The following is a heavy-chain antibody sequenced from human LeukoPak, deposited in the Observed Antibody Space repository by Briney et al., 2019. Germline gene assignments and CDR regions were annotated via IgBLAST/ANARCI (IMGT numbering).Heavy chain of an antibody. J-gene: IGHJ5*02. CDR1: GLTFSSYS. V-gene: IGHV3-23*01. Sequence: GGSPRLSCAASGLTFSSYSMNWVRQAPGKGLEWVSGISPSGSISYYADSVKGRFTISRDNSKNTVSLQMNSLRAEDTALYYCARDLDWGAFDAWGQGTLVTVSS. CDR3: ARDLDWGAFDA. CDR2: ISPSGSIS. D-gene: IGHD3-9*01.